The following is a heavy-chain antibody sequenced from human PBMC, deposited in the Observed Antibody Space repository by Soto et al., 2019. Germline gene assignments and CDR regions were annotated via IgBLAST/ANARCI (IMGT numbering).Heavy chain of an antibody. CDR2: IYNSGST. CDR1: GASIRSYS. V-gene: IGHV4-30-2*01. Sequence: PSETLSLTCSVSGASIRSYSWSWIRQPPGKGLEWIGFIYNSGSTYYNSSLKSRVTISVDRSKNHFFLNLTSVTAADTAVYYCATYRKFFQIWGQGTKVTVSS. J-gene: IGHJ3*02. CDR3: ATYRKFFQI.